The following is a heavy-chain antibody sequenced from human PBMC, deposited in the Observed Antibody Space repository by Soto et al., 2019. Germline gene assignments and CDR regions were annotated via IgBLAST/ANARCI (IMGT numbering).Heavy chain of an antibody. V-gene: IGHV3-11*01. J-gene: IGHJ6*03. CDR2: ISTGSSTI. CDR3: ARAFLRTGYMDV. D-gene: IGHD4-17*01. Sequence: GGSLRLSCVVSGFTFSDYYMSWIRQAPGKGLEWVSYISTGSSTIYYADSVKGRFTISRDNAKNSLYLQMNSLRAEDTAVYYCARAFLRTGYMDVWGKGTTVTVSS. CDR1: GFTFSDYY.